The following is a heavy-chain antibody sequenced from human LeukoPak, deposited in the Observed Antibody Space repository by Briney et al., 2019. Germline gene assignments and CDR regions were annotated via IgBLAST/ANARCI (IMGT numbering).Heavy chain of an antibody. D-gene: IGHD4-17*01. CDR3: TTEYYGSLNY. Sequence: GGSLRLSCAASGFTFNNAWMSWVRQAPGKGLEWVGLIKSKTDGGTTDYAAPVKGRFTIPRDDSKNTLYVQMNSLRTEDTAVYYRTTEYYGSLNYWGQGALVTVSS. V-gene: IGHV3-15*01. J-gene: IGHJ4*02. CDR1: GFTFNNAW. CDR2: IKSKTDGGTT.